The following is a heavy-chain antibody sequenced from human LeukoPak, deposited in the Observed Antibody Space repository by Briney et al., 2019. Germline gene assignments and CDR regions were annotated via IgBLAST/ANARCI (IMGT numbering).Heavy chain of an antibody. D-gene: IGHD3-10*01. J-gene: IGHJ4*02. CDR3: ARRTESSGRYFDY. V-gene: IGHV3-11*06. CDR2: ISSSSSYI. CDR1: GFTFSDYY. Sequence: PGGSLRLSCAASGFTFSDYYMSWIRQAPGKGLEWVSYISSSSSYIYYADSVKGRFTISRDNAKNSLYLQMNSLRAEDTAVYYCARRTESSGRYFDYWGQGTLVTVSS.